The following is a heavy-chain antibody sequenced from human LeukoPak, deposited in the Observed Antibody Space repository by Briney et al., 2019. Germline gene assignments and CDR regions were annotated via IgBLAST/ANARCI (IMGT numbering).Heavy chain of an antibody. CDR3: ARAYGYDYVWGSYYFDY. D-gene: IGHD3-16*01. Sequence: SETLSLTCTVSGGSISSGGSYWSWIRQHPGKGLEWIGYIYYSGSTYYNPSLKSRVTISVDTSKNQFSLKLSSVTAADTAVYYCARAYGYDYVWGSYYFDYWGQGTLVTVSS. CDR2: IYYSGST. V-gene: IGHV4-31*03. CDR1: GGSISSGGSY. J-gene: IGHJ4*02.